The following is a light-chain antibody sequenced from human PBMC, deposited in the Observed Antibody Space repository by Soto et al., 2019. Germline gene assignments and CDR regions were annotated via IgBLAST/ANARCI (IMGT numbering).Light chain of an antibody. V-gene: IGKV3D-20*02. Sequence: EIVLTQSPGTLSLSPGERATLSCRASQSVSSSYLAWYQQKPGQAPRLLIYGASSRATGIPVRFSGSGSETDFTLTITRLEPEDFAVYYCQQRSNWITFGQGTRLEIK. CDR2: GAS. CDR3: QQRSNWIT. J-gene: IGKJ5*01. CDR1: QSVSSSY.